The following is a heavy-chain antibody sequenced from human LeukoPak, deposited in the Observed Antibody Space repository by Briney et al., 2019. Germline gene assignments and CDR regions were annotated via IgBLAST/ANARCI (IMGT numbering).Heavy chain of an antibody. Sequence: GGSLRLSCAASGFTFSSYSMNWVRQAPGKGLEWVSSISSSSSYIYYADSVKGRFTISRDNAKNSLYLQMNSLRAEDTAVYYCARDVPIVVVVAASMDVWGQGTTVTVSS. CDR3: ARDVPIVVVVAASMDV. J-gene: IGHJ6*02. V-gene: IGHV3-21*01. CDR1: GFTFSSYS. D-gene: IGHD2-15*01. CDR2: ISSSSSYI.